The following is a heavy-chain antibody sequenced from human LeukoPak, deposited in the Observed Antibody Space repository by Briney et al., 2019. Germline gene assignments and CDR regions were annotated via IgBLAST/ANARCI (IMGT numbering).Heavy chain of an antibody. D-gene: IGHD3-10*01. CDR2: INHSGST. V-gene: IGHV4-34*01. CDR1: GGSFSGHY. Sequence: PSETLSLTCAVYGGSFSGHYWSWIRQPPGKGLEWIGEINHSGSTNYNPSLKSRVTISVDTSKNQFSLKLSSVTAADTAVYYCARFGNYYRRYYFDYWGQGTLVTVSS. J-gene: IGHJ4*02. CDR3: ARFGNYYRRYYFDY.